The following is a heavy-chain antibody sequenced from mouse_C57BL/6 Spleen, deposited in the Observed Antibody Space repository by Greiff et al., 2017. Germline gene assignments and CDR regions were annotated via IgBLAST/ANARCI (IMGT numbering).Heavy chain of an antibody. CDR1: GFNIKDYY. J-gene: IGHJ2*01. Sequence: EVMLVESGAELVRPGASVKLSCTASGFNIKDYYMHWVKQRPEQGLEWIGRIDPEDGDTEYAPKFQGKATMTADTSSNTAYLQLSSLTSEDTAVYYCTLRCITTVVAGGYYFDYWGQGTTLTVSS. CDR2: IDPEDGDT. CDR3: TLRCITTVVAGGYYFDY. D-gene: IGHD1-1*01. V-gene: IGHV14-1*01.